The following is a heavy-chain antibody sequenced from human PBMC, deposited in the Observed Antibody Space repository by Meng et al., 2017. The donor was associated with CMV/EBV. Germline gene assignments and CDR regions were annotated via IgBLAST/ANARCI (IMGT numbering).Heavy chain of an antibody. CDR1: GFTFSSYA. J-gene: IGHJ3*02. V-gene: IGHV3-23*01. CDR2: ISGSGGST. CDR3: AKGKGYSPLEAFDI. Sequence: GESLKISCAASGFTFSSYAMSWVRQAPGKGLEWVSAISGSGGSTYYADSVKGRFTISRDNSKNTLYLQMNSLRAEDTAVYYCAKGKGYSPLEAFDIWGQGTMVTVSS. D-gene: IGHD5-18*01.